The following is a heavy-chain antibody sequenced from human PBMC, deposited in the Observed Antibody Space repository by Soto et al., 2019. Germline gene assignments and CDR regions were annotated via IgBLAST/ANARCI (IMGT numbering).Heavy chain of an antibody. D-gene: IGHD2-15*01. CDR3: ARDSSRILPKIRPRAKGPFDI. Sequence: ASVKVSCKTSGYTFTDFFIHWVRQAPGQGLEWMGWINPNSGETHYAQKLQGSVMMTTDTSVTTAYLGVSSLRFDDTALYYCARDSSRILPKIRPRAKGPFDIWGQGTMVTVSS. V-gene: IGHV1-2*02. CDR2: INPNSGET. J-gene: IGHJ3*02. CDR1: GYTFTDFF.